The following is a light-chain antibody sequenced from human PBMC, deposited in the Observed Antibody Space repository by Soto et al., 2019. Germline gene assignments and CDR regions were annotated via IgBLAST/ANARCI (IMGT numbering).Light chain of an antibody. CDR1: SSNIGSNN. CDR2: SNN. J-gene: IGLJ1*01. Sequence: QAVVTQPPSASGTPGQRVTISCSGSSSNIGSNNVNWYQQLPGTAPKLLIYSNNQRPSGVPDRFSGSKSGTSASLAISGLQSEDEADYYCAAWDDSLNALYVFGTGTKVTVL. V-gene: IGLV1-44*01. CDR3: AAWDDSLNALYV.